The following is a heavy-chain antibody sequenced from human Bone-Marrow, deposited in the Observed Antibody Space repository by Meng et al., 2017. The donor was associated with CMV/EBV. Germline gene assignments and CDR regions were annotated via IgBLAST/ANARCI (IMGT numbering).Heavy chain of an antibody. CDR3: ASSGRLNWFDP. V-gene: IGHV1-69*10. J-gene: IGHJ5*02. Sequence: SVKVSCKTSGYTFTGYYLHWVRQAPGQGLEWMGGIIPILGIANYAQKFQGRVTITADKSTSTAYMELSSLRSEDTAVYYCASSGRLNWFDPWGQGTLVTVSS. CDR2: IIPILGIA. CDR1: GYTFTGYY. D-gene: IGHD3-10*01.